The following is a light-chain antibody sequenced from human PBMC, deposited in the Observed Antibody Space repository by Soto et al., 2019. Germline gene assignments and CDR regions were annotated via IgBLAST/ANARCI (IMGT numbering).Light chain of an antibody. V-gene: IGKV1-5*01. CDR2: YAS. CDR3: QQYNSYST. Sequence: DIQMTQSPSTLSASVGDRVTITCRASQSISSWLAWYQQKPRKAPKLLSYYASSLESGVPSRFSVSGYGTEFTLTIRSLQPDDFAAYYCQQYNSYSTFGQGNKLEIK. CDR1: QSISSW. J-gene: IGKJ2*01.